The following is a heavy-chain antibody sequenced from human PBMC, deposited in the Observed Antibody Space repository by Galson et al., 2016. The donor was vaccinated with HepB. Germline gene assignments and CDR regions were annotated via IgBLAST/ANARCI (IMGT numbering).Heavy chain of an antibody. CDR1: GASISSPNW. CDR3: AGEGVSFGELYY. D-gene: IGHD3-10*01. Sequence: SETLSLTCAVSGASISSPNWWTWVRQSPGKGLEWNGEIYYSGITNYNPSLKSRVILSLAKSKNHFFLKLVSVTAADTAVYFCAGEGVSFGELYYWGPGTLVAVSS. CDR2: IYYSGIT. V-gene: IGHV4-4*02. J-gene: IGHJ4*02.